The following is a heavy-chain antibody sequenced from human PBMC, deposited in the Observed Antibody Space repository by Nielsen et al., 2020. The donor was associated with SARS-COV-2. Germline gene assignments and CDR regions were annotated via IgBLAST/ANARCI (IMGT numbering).Heavy chain of an antibody. J-gene: IGHJ4*02. CDR2: IYSSGGA. D-gene: IGHD5-24*01. CDR1: GDSISSVAHY. V-gene: IGHV4-39*02. Sequence: SETLSLTCTVSGDSISSVAHYWGWIRQPPGKGLEWIGSIYSSGGAYYNPSLKSRVSISVDTSQNFFSLKLSSVTAADTSVYYCARLCREGYLTGYFDYWGQGILVTVSS. CDR3: ARLCREGYLTGYFDY.